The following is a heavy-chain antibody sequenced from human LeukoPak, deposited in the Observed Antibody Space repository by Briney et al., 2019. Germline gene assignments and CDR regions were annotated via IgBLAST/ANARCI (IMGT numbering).Heavy chain of an antibody. J-gene: IGHJ5*02. Sequence: PSETLSLTCAVYGGSFSAYYSGWICQPPGKGLEWIGEINHSGSTNYNPSLKSRVTISVDTSKNQFSLKLSPVTAADPAVYYCARGGYSYGSYNRFDPWGQGTLDGDSS. V-gene: IGHV4-34*01. CDR1: GGSFSAYY. D-gene: IGHD5-18*01. CDR3: ARGGYSYGSYNRFDP. CDR2: INHSGST.